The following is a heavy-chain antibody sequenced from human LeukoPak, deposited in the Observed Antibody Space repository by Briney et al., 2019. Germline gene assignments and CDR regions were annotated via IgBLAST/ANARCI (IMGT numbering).Heavy chain of an antibody. J-gene: IGHJ4*02. V-gene: IGHV4-34*01. CDR2: INHSGST. CDR3: ARRKAVRPRDYYFDY. D-gene: IGHD6-6*01. CDR1: GGSFSGFY. Sequence: PSETLSLTCAVYGGSFSGFYWSWIRQPPGEGLEWIGEINHSGSTNYNPSLKSRVTISVDTSKNQFSLKLSSVTAADTAVYYCARRKAVRPRDYYFDYWGQGTLVTVSS.